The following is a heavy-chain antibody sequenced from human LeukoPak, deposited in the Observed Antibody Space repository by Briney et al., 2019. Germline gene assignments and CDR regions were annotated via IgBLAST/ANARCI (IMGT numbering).Heavy chain of an antibody. Sequence: SVKVSCKASGGTFISYAISWVRQAQGQGKEWMGGIIPIFGTANYAQKFQGRVTITADESTSTAYMELSSLRSEDTAVYYCARGQVPATTGGLLWFGEYAYNWFDPWGQGTLVTVSS. CDR3: ARGQVPATTGGLLWFGEYAYNWFDP. J-gene: IGHJ5*02. CDR1: GGTFISYA. V-gene: IGHV1-69*13. D-gene: IGHD3-10*01. CDR2: IIPIFGTA.